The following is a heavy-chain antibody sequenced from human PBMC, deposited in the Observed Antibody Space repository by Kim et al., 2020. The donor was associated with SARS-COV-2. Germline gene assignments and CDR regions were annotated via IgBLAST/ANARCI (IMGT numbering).Heavy chain of an antibody. J-gene: IGHJ4*02. CDR1: GYTFTGHD. CDR3: TRGLGPYATNYFDS. Sequence: ASVKVSCKASGYTFTGHDINWIRQATGQGLEWMGWESPRNGHTDYAQKFQGRVTLTSDTSINTAYMELSNLRSDDTAVYYCTRGLGPYATNYFDSWGQGTLVTVSS. D-gene: IGHD1-26*01. V-gene: IGHV1-8*01. CDR2: ESPRNGHT.